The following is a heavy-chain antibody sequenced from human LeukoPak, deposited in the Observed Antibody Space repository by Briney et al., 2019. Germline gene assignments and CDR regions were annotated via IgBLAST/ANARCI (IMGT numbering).Heavy chain of an antibody. Sequence: SETLSLTCVVNGGSFSGYYWSWIRQPPGKGLEWIGEINHSGSTNYNPSLKSRVTISVDTSKNQFSLKLSSVTAADTAVYYCARDAYDSSGYYTIWGQGTLVTVSS. J-gene: IGHJ4*02. CDR3: ARDAYDSSGYYTI. CDR1: GGSFSGYY. V-gene: IGHV4-34*01. CDR2: INHSGST. D-gene: IGHD3-22*01.